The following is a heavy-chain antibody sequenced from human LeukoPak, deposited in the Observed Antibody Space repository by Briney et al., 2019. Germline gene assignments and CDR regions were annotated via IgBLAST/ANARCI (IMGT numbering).Heavy chain of an antibody. CDR3: ARDSGGASGVSFDY. J-gene: IGHJ4*02. CDR1: GGSISSYY. CDR2: IYYSGST. D-gene: IGHD5/OR15-5a*01. V-gene: IGHV4-59*01. Sequence: PSETLSLTCTVSGGSISSYYWSWLRQPPGKGLEWIGYIYYSGSTNYNPSLKSRVTISVDTSKNQFSLKLSSVTAADTAVYYCARDSGGASGVSFDYWGQGTLVTVSS.